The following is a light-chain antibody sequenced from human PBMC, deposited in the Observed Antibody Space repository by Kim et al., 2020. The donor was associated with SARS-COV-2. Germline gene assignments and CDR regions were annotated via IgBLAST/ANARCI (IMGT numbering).Light chain of an antibody. J-gene: IGKJ1*01. CDR3: HQYYSTPHT. Sequence: DIVMTQSPDSLAVSLGERATINCKSSQSVLYSANNRNYLSWYQQKPGQPPKLLIFWASTRDSGVPDRFRGSGSGTDFTLTISSLQAEDVAIYYCHQYYSTPHTFGQGTKVDI. V-gene: IGKV4-1*01. CDR2: WAS. CDR1: QSVLYSANNRNY.